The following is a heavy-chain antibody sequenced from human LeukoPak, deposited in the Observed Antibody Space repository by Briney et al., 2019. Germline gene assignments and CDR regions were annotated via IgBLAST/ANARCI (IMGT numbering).Heavy chain of an antibody. J-gene: IGHJ5*02. Sequence: SETLSLTCTVSGGSISSYYWSWIRQPAGKGLEGIGRIYTSGSTNYNPSLKSRVTMSVDTSKNQFSLKVTSVTAADTAIYYCARRPFSPTAHNWFDPWGQGTLVTVSS. V-gene: IGHV4-4*07. D-gene: IGHD3-16*01. CDR1: GGSISSYY. CDR3: ARRPFSPTAHNWFDP. CDR2: IYTSGST.